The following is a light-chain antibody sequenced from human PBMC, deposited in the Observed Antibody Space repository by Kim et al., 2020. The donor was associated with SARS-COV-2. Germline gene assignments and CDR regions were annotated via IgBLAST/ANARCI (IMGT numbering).Light chain of an antibody. J-gene: IGKJ1*01. Sequence: PGERASLSSRASQSVSSNYLAWYRQKPGQAPRLLIFDASSRATGIPDRFTGSGSGTDFTLTISRLEPEDFVVYYCQQYGSSPQTFGQGTKVDIK. V-gene: IGKV3-20*01. CDR3: QQYGSSPQT. CDR1: QSVSSNY. CDR2: DAS.